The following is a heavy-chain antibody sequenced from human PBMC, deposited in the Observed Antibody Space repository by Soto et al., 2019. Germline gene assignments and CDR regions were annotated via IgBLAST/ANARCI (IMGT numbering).Heavy chain of an antibody. CDR2: IYHSGST. CDR3: ATEGHTFISYSDT. V-gene: IGHV4-4*02. J-gene: IGHJ4*02. Sequence: SCGALSSSTCCGLCRQPPGKGLEWIGEIYHSGSTNYNPSLKSRVTISVDKSKNQFSLKLSSVTAADTAVYYWATEGHTFISYSDTWGMGTL. CDR1: CGALSSSTC. D-gene: IGHD3-16*02.